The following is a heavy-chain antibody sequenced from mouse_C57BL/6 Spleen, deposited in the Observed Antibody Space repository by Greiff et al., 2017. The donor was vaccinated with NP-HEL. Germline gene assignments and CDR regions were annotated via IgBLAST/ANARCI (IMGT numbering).Heavy chain of an antibody. J-gene: IGHJ4*01. Sequence: EVNLVESGGGLVKPGGSLKLSCAASGFTFSSYAMSWVRQTPEKRLEWVATISDGGSYTYYPDNVKGRFTISRDNAKNNLYLQMSHLKSEDTAMYYCARGGLGYAMDYWGQGTSVTVSS. CDR1: GFTFSSYA. D-gene: IGHD4-1*01. CDR2: ISDGGSYT. V-gene: IGHV5-4*03. CDR3: ARGGLGYAMDY.